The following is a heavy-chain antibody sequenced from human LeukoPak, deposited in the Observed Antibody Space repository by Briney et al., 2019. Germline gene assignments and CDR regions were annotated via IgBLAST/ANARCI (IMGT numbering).Heavy chain of an antibody. J-gene: IGHJ4*02. CDR2: ISTDGNNE. D-gene: IGHD3-22*01. CDR3: AKDFYYDSSGFYPY. CDR1: GFSFTMYG. Sequence: GGSLRLSCAASGFSFTMYGIHWVRQAPGKGLEWVAVISTDGNNEYYANSVKGRFTISRDNSKNTVYLQMTSLRTEDTAVYYCAKDFYYDSSGFYPYWGQGTLVTVSS. V-gene: IGHV3-30*18.